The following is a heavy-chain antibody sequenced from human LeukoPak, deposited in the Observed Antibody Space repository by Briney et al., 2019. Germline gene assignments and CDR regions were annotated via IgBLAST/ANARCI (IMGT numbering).Heavy chain of an antibody. CDR3: ARGYYLDSGSFDY. CDR2: IIPILGIA. Sequence: SVKVSCKASGGTFSSYAISWVRQAPGQGLEWMGRIIPILGIANYAQKFQGRVTITADKSTSTAYMELSSLRPEDTAVYFCARGYYLDSGSFDYWGQGTLVTVSS. CDR1: GGTFSSYA. D-gene: IGHD3-10*01. V-gene: IGHV1-69*04. J-gene: IGHJ4*02.